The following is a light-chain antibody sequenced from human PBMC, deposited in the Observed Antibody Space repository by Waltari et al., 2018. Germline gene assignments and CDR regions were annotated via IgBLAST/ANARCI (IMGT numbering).Light chain of an antibody. CDR3: SSYTSSSSFV. Sequence: QSALTQPASVSGSPGQSITISCPGTSSDVGNYKYVSWYQQKPGKAPKLVIYDVSNRPSGVSYRFSGSKSGNTASLTISGLQAEDEADYYCSSYTSSSSFVFGSGTTVTVL. CDR1: SSDVGNYKY. J-gene: IGLJ1*01. CDR2: DVS. V-gene: IGLV2-14*03.